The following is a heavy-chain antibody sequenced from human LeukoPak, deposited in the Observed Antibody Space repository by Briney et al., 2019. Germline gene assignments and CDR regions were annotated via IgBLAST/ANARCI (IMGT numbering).Heavy chain of an antibody. CDR2: INPDSGGT. Sequence: LGASVKVSCKASGYTFTGYYMHWVRQAPGQGLEWMGWINPDSGGTNYAQKFQGGVTMTRDTSISTAYMELSRLTSDDTAVYFCARLNIPMGTFDYWGQGTLVTVSS. CDR3: ARLNIPMGTFDY. V-gene: IGHV1-2*02. J-gene: IGHJ4*02. CDR1: GYTFTGYY. D-gene: IGHD2-2*02.